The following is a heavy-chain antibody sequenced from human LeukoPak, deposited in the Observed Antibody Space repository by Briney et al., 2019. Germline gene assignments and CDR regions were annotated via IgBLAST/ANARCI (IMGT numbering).Heavy chain of an antibody. J-gene: IGHJ6*03. CDR1: GFTFDDYA. V-gene: IGHV3-9*03. Sequence: PGGSLRLSCAAPGFTFDDYAMHWVRQAPGKGLEWVSGISWNSGSIGYADSVKGRFTISRDNAKNSLYLQMNSLRAEDMALYYCAKAYGDLGLGYYMDVWGKGTTVTVSS. CDR2: ISWNSGSI. CDR3: AKAYGDLGLGYYMDV. D-gene: IGHD4-17*01.